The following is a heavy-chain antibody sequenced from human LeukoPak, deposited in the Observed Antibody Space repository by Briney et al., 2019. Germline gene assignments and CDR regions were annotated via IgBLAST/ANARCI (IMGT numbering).Heavy chain of an antibody. CDR3: ASPLGGSGSSVGAFDI. CDR2: INPSGGST. V-gene: IGHV1-46*01. J-gene: IGHJ3*02. D-gene: IGHD3-10*01. Sequence: ASVKVSCKASGYTFTSYYMHWVRQAPGQGLEWMGIINPSGGSTSYVQKFQGRVTMTRDTSTSTVYMELSSLRSEDTAVYYCASPLGGSGSSVGAFDIWGQGTMVTVSS. CDR1: GYTFTSYY.